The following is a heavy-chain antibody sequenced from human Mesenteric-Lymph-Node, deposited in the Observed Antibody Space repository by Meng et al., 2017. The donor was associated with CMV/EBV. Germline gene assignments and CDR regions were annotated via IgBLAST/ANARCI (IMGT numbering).Heavy chain of an antibody. CDR1: GGSISSSAYY. J-gene: IGHJ5*02. V-gene: IGHV4-39*01. CDR2: VSYSGNT. Sequence: SGGSISSSAYYWGWIRQPPGKGLEWIGSVSYSGNTYCNPSLKSRVTMSVDTSESQFSLKLSSVTAADTAVYYCARGIAAAGYNWFDPWGQGTLVTVSS. D-gene: IGHD6-13*01. CDR3: ARGIAAAGYNWFDP.